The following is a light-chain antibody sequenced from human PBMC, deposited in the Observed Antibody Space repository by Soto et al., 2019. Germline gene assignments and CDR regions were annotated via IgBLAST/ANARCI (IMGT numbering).Light chain of an antibody. J-gene: IGKJ4*01. CDR3: QQYDNLPLT. CDR2: DAS. Sequence: DIQMTQSPSTLSASAGDTVTITCRASQSISTFLAWYQQKPGKAPKLLIYDASNLETGVPSRFSGSGSGTDFTFTISSLQPEDIATYYCQQYDNLPLTFGGGTKVDIK. V-gene: IGKV1-33*01. CDR1: QSISTF.